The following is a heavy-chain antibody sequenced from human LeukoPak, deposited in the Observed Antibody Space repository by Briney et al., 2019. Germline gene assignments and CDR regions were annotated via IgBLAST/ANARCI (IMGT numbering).Heavy chain of an antibody. V-gene: IGHV4-39*01. Sequence: SETLSLTSSVSGGSITSSRYYWGWIRQSPVGGLEWIGTIYYSGSTYYNPSLRSRVTISADTSKNQFSLNLSPVTAADTAVYYCARHVSSDLRIVVVTSDWYFDLWGRGTLVTVSS. J-gene: IGHJ2*01. CDR2: IYYSGST. D-gene: IGHD2-21*02. CDR3: ARHVSSDLRIVVVTSDWYFDL. CDR1: GGSITSSRYY.